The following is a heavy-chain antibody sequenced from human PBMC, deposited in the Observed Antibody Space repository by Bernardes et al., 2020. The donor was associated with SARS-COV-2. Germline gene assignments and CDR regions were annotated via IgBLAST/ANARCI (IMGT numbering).Heavy chain of an antibody. CDR2: IYPDSSV. CDR1: GFTFSNYA. Sequence: VGSLRLSCVVSGFTFSNYAMNWVRQAPGKGLEWVSVIYPDSSVYYADSVKGRFTISRDNSKNTLYLQMNSLRAEDTAVYHCARGHYWSRDYWGQGTLVTVSS. CDR3: ARGHYWSRDY. V-gene: IGHV3-66*02. D-gene: IGHD3-3*02. J-gene: IGHJ4*02.